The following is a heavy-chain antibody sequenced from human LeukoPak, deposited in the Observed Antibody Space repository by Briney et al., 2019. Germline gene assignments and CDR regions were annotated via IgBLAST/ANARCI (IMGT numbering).Heavy chain of an antibody. CDR1: GGSISSSSYY. CDR2: IYYSGST. V-gene: IGHV4-61*01. J-gene: IGHJ4*02. CDR3: ARDRRPATAIYYFDY. D-gene: IGHD2-21*02. Sequence: PSETLSLTCTVSGGSISSSSYYWSWIRQPPGKGLEWIGYIYYSGSTNYNPSLKSRVTISVDTSKNQFSLKLSSVTAADTAVYYCARDRRPATAIYYFDYWGQGTLVTVSS.